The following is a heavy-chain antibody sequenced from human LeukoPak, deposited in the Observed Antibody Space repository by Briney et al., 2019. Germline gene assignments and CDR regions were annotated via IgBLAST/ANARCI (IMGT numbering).Heavy chain of an antibody. D-gene: IGHD2-21*01. CDR3: ARVFFRNWFDP. V-gene: IGHV4-59*01. J-gene: IGHJ5*02. CDR2: IYYSGST. Sequence: SETLSLTCTVSGGSISSYYWSWIRQPPGKGLEWIGYIYYSGSTNYNPSLKSRVTISVDTSKNQFSLKLSSVTAADTAVYYRARVFFRNWFDPGGQGTLVTVSS. CDR1: GGSISSYY.